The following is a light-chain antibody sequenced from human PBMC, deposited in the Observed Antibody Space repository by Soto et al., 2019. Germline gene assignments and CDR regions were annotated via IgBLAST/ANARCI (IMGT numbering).Light chain of an antibody. V-gene: IGKV3-15*01. CDR1: QSVSSN. CDR2: GAS. CDR3: QQYNNWPPLT. J-gene: IGKJ4*01. Sequence: EVVMTQSPATLSVSPGERATLSCRASQSVSSNLAWYQQKPGQAPRLLIYGASTRATGIPAGFSGGGSGTEFTLTISSLQSEDFAVYYCQQYNNWPPLTFGGGTKVEIK.